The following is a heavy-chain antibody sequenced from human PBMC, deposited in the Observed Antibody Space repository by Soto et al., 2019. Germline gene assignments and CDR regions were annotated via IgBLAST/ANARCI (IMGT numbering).Heavy chain of an antibody. Sequence: PGGSLRLSWAASGFTFSTYSMNLVRQAPGKRLEWVSSISSSSSYIYYADSVKGRFTISRDNFKNTLYLQMNSLRAEDTAVYYCPRRYGYPRSLLYFWSLGT. CDR3: PRRYGYPRSLLYF. CDR2: ISSSSSYI. D-gene: IGHD5-18*01. CDR1: GFTFSTYS. V-gene: IGHV3-21*04. J-gene: IGHJ4*02.